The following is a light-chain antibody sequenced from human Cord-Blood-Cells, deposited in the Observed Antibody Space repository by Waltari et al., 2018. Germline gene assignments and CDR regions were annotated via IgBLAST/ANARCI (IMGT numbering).Light chain of an antibody. CDR1: QSISSY. CDR2: AAS. J-gene: IGKJ4*02. V-gene: IGKV1-39*01. CDR3: QQSYSTPLT. Sequence: DIQMTQSPSSLSASVGDRVTITYRASQSISSYLNWYQQKPGKAPKLLIYAASSLQSRVPSRFSGSESGTDFTLTIISLQPEDFATFYCQQSYSTPLTFGGGTKVKI.